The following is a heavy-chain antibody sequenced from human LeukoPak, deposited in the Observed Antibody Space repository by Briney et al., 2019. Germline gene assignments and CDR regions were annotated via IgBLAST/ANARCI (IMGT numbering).Heavy chain of an antibody. V-gene: IGHV4-61*02. CDR1: GGSISSGSYY. CDR2: VYTSGST. CDR3: ARGRIVGATMSYYYYMDV. Sequence: SETLSLTCTVSGGSISSGSYYWRWIRQPAGKGLEWIGRVYTSGSTHYNPSLKSRVTISVDTSKNQFSLKLSSVTAADTAVYYCARGRIVGATMSYYYYMDVWGKGTTVTISS. J-gene: IGHJ6*03. D-gene: IGHD1-26*01.